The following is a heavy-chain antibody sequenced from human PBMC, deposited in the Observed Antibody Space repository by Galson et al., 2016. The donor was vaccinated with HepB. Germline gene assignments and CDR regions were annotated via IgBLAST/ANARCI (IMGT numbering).Heavy chain of an antibody. Sequence: SLRLSCAASGFTFSVYSMNWVRQAPGKGLEWVSSISSSSSYIYYADSVKGRFTISRDNAKNSLYLQMNSLRAEDTALYYCAGDLECYGSGGMDDWGQGTTLIVSS. CDR3: AGDLECYGSGGMDD. V-gene: IGHV3-21*01. J-gene: IGHJ6*02. D-gene: IGHD3-3*01. CDR2: ISSSSSYI. CDR1: GFTFSVYS.